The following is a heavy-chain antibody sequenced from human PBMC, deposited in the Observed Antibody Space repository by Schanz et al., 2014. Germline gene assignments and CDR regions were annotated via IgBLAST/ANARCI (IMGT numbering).Heavy chain of an antibody. Sequence: QVQLVQSEAEVKKPGASVKVSCRASGYPFTSDDITWVRQAPGQGLEWMGWISANNGNTNYAQKFQGRVTMTTDTSTTTAYMELSGLRSEDTAVYYCARGSPENMIRGELDYWGQGTLVTVSS. V-gene: IGHV1-18*01. CDR3: ARGSPENMIRGELDY. CDR2: ISANNGNT. CDR1: GYPFTSDD. D-gene: IGHD3-10*01. J-gene: IGHJ4*02.